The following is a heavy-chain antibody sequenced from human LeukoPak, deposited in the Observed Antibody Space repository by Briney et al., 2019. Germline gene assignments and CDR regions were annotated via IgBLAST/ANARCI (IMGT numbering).Heavy chain of an antibody. CDR3: ARLATRYCSSTSCYGPNWFDP. J-gene: IGHJ5*02. V-gene: IGHV4-4*09. CDR2: IYTSGST. Sequence: SETLSLTCTVSGGSISSYYWSWIRQPSGKGLEWIGYIYTSGSTNYNPSLKSRVTISVDTSKNQFSLKLSSVTAADTAVYYCARLATRYCSSTSCYGPNWFDPWGQGTLVTVSS. D-gene: IGHD2-2*01. CDR1: GGSISSYY.